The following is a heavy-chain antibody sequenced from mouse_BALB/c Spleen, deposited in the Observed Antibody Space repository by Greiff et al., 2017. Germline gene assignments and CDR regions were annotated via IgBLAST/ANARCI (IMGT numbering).Heavy chain of an antibody. Sequence: EVNVVESGGGLVQPGGSRKLSCAASGFTFSSFGMHWVRQAPEKGLEWVAYISSGSSTIYYADTVKGRFTISRDNPKNTLFLQMTSLRSEDTAMYYCARSPYGNYYFDYWGQGTTLTVSS. V-gene: IGHV5-17*02. J-gene: IGHJ2*01. CDR2: ISSGSSTI. D-gene: IGHD2-10*02. CDR3: ARSPYGNYYFDY. CDR1: GFTFSSFG.